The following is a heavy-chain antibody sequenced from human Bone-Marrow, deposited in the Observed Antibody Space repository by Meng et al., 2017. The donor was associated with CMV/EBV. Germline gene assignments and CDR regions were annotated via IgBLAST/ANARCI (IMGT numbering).Heavy chain of an antibody. CDR1: GGTFSSYA. J-gene: IGHJ6*02. V-gene: IGHV1-69*05. D-gene: IGHD3-9*01. CDR2: IIPIFGTA. CDR3: ARENYDILTAYPPDSNFYYGLDV. Sequence: SVKVSCKASGGTFSSYAISWVRQAPGQGLEWMGGIIPIFGTANYAQKFQGRVTITTDESTSTAYMELSSLRSEDTAVYFCARENYDILTAYPPDSNFYYGLDVWGLGTTVTVSS.